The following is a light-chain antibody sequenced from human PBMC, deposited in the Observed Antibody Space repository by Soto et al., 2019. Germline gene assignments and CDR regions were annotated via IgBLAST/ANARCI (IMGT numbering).Light chain of an antibody. CDR2: GAS. V-gene: IGKV3-20*01. Sequence: EIMMTQSPATLSVSPGQRATLSCRASQSVTTNLAWYQQRPGQAPRLLIYGASSRATGIPDRFSGSGSGTDFTPTISTLEPEDFAVYYCQQYVTFGQGTNVDIK. CDR1: QSVTTN. J-gene: IGKJ1*01. CDR3: QQYVT.